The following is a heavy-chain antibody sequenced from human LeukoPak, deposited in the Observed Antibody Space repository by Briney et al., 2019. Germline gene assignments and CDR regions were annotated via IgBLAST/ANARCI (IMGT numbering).Heavy chain of an antibody. CDR3: ARDVPKAAALYYFDY. V-gene: IGHV3-11*01. Sequence: GGSLRLSCAASGFTFSDYYMSWIRQAPGKGLEWVSYISSSGSTIYYADSVKGRFTISRDNAKNSLYLQMNSLRAEDTAVYYCARDVPKAAALYYFDYWGQGTLVTVSS. J-gene: IGHJ4*02. D-gene: IGHD6-13*01. CDR2: ISSSGSTI. CDR1: GFTFSDYY.